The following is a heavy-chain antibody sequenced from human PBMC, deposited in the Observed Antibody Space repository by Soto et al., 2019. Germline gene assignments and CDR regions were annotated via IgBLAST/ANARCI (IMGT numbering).Heavy chain of an antibody. CDR1: GASISSRSSY. Sequence: SETLSLTCIVSGASISSRSSYWGWIRQLPGKGLEWVGTFYSGSTYNNPSLKSRVTISVDTSKNQFSLKLSSVAAEDTAIYYCATTRGIAVGGSFDHWGQGTLVTVSS. CDR2: FYSGST. J-gene: IGHJ5*02. D-gene: IGHD6-13*01. V-gene: IGHV4-39*01. CDR3: ATTRGIAVGGSFDH.